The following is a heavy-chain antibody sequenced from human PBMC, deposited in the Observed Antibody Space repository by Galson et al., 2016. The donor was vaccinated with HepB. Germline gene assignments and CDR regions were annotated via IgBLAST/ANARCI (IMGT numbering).Heavy chain of an antibody. CDR3: ARPSTGYYPGFDY. D-gene: IGHD3-9*01. CDR2: IYPGDSET. Sequence: QSGAEVKKPGESLKISCKGSGYTFSTYWIVWVRQMPGKSLEWMGIIYPGDSETRYSSSFQGQVTISVDKSISTAYLQWNSLKASDTAMYYCARPSTGYYPGFDYWGQGTLVTVSS. V-gene: IGHV5-51*01. J-gene: IGHJ4*02. CDR1: GYTFSTYW.